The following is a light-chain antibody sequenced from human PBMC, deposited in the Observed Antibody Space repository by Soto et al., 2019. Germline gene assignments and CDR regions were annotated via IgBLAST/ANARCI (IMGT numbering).Light chain of an antibody. V-gene: IGLV2-23*01. CDR2: EGS. Sequence: QSVLTQPASVSGSPGQSITISCTGTSSDAGSYNLVSWYRQHPGKAPKLMIYEGSKRPSGVSNRFSGSKSGNTASLTISGLQAEDEADYYCCSYAGSSTPYVFGTGTKVTVL. J-gene: IGLJ1*01. CDR3: CSYAGSSTPYV. CDR1: SSDAGSYNL.